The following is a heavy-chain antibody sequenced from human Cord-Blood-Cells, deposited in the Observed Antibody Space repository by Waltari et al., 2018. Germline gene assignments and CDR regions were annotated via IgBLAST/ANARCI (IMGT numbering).Heavy chain of an antibody. CDR3: ASLGAESGSYYYYFDY. Sequence: QVQLVQSGAEVKKPGSSVKVSCKASGGPFSSYSISWVRQAPGQGLEWMGGIIPIFGTANYAQKFQGRVTITADESTSTAYMELSSLRSEDTAVYYCASLGAESGSYYYYFDYWGQGTLVTVSS. V-gene: IGHV1-69*01. CDR2: IIPIFGTA. J-gene: IGHJ4*02. D-gene: IGHD1-26*01. CDR1: GGPFSSYS.